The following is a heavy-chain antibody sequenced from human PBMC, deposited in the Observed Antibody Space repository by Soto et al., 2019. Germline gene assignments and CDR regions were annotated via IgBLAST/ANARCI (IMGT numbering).Heavy chain of an antibody. J-gene: IGHJ3*01. CDR3: ARITLSCERTSCPPDAFDV. Sequence: QVQLQESGPGLVKPSETLSLTCAVSGGSISSGDYYWSWIRQPPGKGLEWIGYIYYTGIPYHNPSLKRRLSLAIDTSKNQLSLNLKSVTAADTAVYYCARITLSCERTSCPPDAFDVWGQGKVVTVAS. CDR2: IYYTGIP. V-gene: IGHV4-30-4*01. D-gene: IGHD2-2*01. CDR1: GGSISSGDYY.